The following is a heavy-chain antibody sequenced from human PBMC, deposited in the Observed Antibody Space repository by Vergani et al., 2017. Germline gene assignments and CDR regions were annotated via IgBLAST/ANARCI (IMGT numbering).Heavy chain of an antibody. CDR1: GYTFTDYF. J-gene: IGHJ4*02. V-gene: IGHV1-2*02. Sequence: QVQLVQSGAEVKKPGASVKVSCKASGYTFTDYFMHWVRQAPGQGLEWRGWINPNSGGTNYAQKFQGRVTMTRDTSISTAYMELSNLRSDDTAGYYCARVGTSSNRDYFVYWGQGTLVTVSS. CDR3: ARVGTSSNRDYFVY. CDR2: INPNSGGT. D-gene: IGHD2-2*01.